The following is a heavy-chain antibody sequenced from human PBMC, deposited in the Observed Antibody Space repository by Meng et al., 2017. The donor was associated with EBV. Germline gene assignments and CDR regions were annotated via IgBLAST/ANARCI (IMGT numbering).Heavy chain of an antibody. CDR3: ARPFPSWQSPRLDPFGA. CDR2: VHYTGST. V-gene: IGHV4-39*01. Sequence: QLQLRESGPGQVKPSETLSLTCTVSGDSISSFYYWGWICQPPGRGLEWIGSVHYTGSTYYSPSLKSRVTVSVDTSKNQFSLRLTSVTAADTAVYYCARPFPSWQSPRLDPFGAWGQGTLVTVSS. J-gene: IGHJ5*02. CDR1: GDSISSFYY. D-gene: IGHD6-19*01.